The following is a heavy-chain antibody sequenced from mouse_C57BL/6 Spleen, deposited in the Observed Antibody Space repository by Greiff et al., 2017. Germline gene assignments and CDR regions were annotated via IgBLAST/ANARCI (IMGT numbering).Heavy chain of an antibody. CDR3: ARGEGYGNYVNYAMDY. V-gene: IGHV1-55*01. Sequence: VQLQQSGAELVKPGASVKMSCKASGYTFTSYWITWVKQRPGQGLEWIGDIYPGSGSTNYNEKFKSKATLTVDTSSSTAYMQLSSLTSEDSAVYYCARGEGYGNYVNYAMDYWGQGTSVTVSS. CDR2: IYPGSGST. CDR1: GYTFTSYW. J-gene: IGHJ4*01. D-gene: IGHD2-1*01.